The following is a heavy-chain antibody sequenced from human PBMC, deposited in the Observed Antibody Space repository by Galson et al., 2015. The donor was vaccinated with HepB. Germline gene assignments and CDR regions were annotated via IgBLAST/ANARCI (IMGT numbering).Heavy chain of an antibody. CDR1: GGAITNNNYV. V-gene: IGHV4-39*01. CDR3: ARGNSWHYGDYDGWHPLDY. Sequence: ETLSLTCGVSGGAITNNNYVWGWIRQSPGVGLQWIGTTYYGGHTYYNPSLRSRVSISIDASSGQFSLTVTSVTAADTALYYCARGNSWHYGDYDGWHPLDYWGQGTQVTVSA. D-gene: IGHD3-3*01. CDR2: TYYGGHT. J-gene: IGHJ4*02.